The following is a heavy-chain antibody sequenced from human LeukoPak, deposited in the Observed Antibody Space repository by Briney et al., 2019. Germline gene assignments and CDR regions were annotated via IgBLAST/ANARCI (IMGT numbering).Heavy chain of an antibody. V-gene: IGHV3-11*04. J-gene: IGHJ6*03. CDR1: GFTFNDYY. CDR2: ISSSGSTK. Sequence: PGGSLRLSCAASGFTFNDYYMSWIRQAPRKGLEWVSYISSSGSTKYYAGSVKGRFTISRDNAKNSLYLQMNSLRAEDTAVYYCAREGSHYYYYMDVWGKGTTVTISS. D-gene: IGHD2-15*01. CDR3: AREGSHYYYYMDV.